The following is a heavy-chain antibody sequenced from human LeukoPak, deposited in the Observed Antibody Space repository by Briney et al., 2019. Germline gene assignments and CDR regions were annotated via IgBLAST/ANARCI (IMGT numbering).Heavy chain of an antibody. CDR2: ISGSGGST. D-gene: IGHD3-22*01. V-gene: IGHV3-23*01. J-gene: IGHJ4*02. Sequence: PGGSLRLSCAVSGFNFRDHWMNWVRQAPGEGLEWVSAISGSGGSTYYADSVKGRFTISSDNSKNTLYLQMNSLRAEDTAVYYCAKAAGITMIVAGYWGQGTLVTVSS. CDR1: GFNFRDHW. CDR3: AKAAGITMIVAGY.